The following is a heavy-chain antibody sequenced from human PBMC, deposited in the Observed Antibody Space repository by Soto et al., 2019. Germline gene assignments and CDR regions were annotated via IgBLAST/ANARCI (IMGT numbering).Heavy chain of an antibody. Sequence: SVKVSCKASGGTFSSYAISWVRQAPGQGLEWMGGIIPIFGTANYAQKFQGRVTITADKSTSTAYMELSSLRSEATAVYYCAKRKVGVYGMDVWGQGTTVTVSS. CDR2: IIPIFGTA. CDR3: AKRKVGVYGMDV. J-gene: IGHJ6*02. CDR1: GGTFSSYA. V-gene: IGHV1-69*06. D-gene: IGHD1-26*01.